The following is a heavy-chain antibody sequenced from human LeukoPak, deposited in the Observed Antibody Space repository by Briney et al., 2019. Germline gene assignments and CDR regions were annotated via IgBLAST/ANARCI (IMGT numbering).Heavy chain of an antibody. D-gene: IGHD3-10*01. CDR3: ARAPVLLWFGEKSNDY. V-gene: IGHV1-18*01. CDR2: ISAYNGNT. J-gene: IGHJ4*02. Sequence: ASVKVSCKASGYTFTSYGISWVRQAPGQGLEWMGWISAYNGNTNYAQKLQGRVTMTTDTSTSTAYMELRSLRSDDTAVYYCARAPVLLWFGEKSNDYWGQGTLVTVSS. CDR1: GYTFTSYG.